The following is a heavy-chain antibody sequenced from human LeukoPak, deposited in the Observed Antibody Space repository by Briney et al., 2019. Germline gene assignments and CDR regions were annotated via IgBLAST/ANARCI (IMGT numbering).Heavy chain of an antibody. V-gene: IGHV3-30*18. Sequence: GKSLRLSCAASGFPFSDHNMHWVRRAPGKGLEWVAFVSFGGSDKKYADSVKGRFTISRDNSRNMLYLQMNSLQPEDTAVYYCAKTIDGFWPQFDFWGQGTLITVSS. CDR2: VSFGGSDK. D-gene: IGHD5-24*01. CDR3: AKTIDGFWPQFDF. J-gene: IGHJ4*02. CDR1: GFPFSDHN.